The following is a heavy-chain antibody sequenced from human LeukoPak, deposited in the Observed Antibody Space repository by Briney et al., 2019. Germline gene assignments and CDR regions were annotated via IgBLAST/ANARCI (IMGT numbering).Heavy chain of an antibody. V-gene: IGHV4-61*02. J-gene: IGHJ6*03. Sequence: SETLSLTCTVSGDSISGSTYYWSWIRQPAGKGLEWIGRIYTNGSTNYNPSLKSRVTISVDTSKNQFSLKLSSVTAADTAVYYCARDNIVVVPAAYYYYYYYMDVWGKGTTVTVSS. CDR3: ARDNIVVVPAAYYYYYYYMDV. CDR2: IYTNGST. D-gene: IGHD2-2*01. CDR1: GDSISGSTYY.